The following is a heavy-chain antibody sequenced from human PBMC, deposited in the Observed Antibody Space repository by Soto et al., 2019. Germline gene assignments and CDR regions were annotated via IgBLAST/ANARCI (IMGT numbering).Heavy chain of an antibody. V-gene: IGHV3-23*01. CDR3: SRWDGYGDY. Sequence: DVQLLQSGGGLVQPGGSLRVSCAASGFSVSSYSMTWVRQAPGKGLEYVSGIGVGGDRKFYADSVKGRFTVSRDNSKNILYLQMDSLRVDDTAIYYCSRWDGYGDYWGQGTLVTVSS. CDR2: IGVGGDRK. J-gene: IGHJ4*02. D-gene: IGHD3-16*01. CDR1: GFSVSSYS.